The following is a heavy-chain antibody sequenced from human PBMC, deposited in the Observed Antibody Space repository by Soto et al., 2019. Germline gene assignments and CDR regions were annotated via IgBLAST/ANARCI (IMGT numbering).Heavy chain of an antibody. Sequence: EVQLVESGGGLVKPGGSLRLSCEASGFTFSSYSMNWVRQAPGKGLEWVSSISSSSSYIYYADSVKGRFTISRDNAKNSLYLQMNSLRAEDTAVYYCARGQEYQLLSNNWFDPWGQGTLVTVSS. CDR3: ARGQEYQLLSNNWFDP. V-gene: IGHV3-21*01. J-gene: IGHJ5*02. CDR2: ISSSSSYI. D-gene: IGHD2-2*01. CDR1: GFTFSSYS.